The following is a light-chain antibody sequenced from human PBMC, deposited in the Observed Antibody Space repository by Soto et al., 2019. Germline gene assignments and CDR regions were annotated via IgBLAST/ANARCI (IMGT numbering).Light chain of an antibody. V-gene: IGLV2-14*01. CDR2: EVS. J-gene: IGLJ1*01. CDR3: RSYTSSSTPYV. Sequence: QSALTQPASVSGSPGQSITISCTGTSSDVGGYNYVSWYQQHPGKAPKLMIYEVSNRPSGVSNRFSGSKSGNKASLTISGLQAEDEADYYCRSYTSSSTPYVFGTGTKVTVL. CDR1: SSDVGGYNY.